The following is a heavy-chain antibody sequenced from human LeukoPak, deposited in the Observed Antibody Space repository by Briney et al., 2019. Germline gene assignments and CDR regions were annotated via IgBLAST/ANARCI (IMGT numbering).Heavy chain of an antibody. J-gene: IGHJ4*02. Sequence: GGSLRLSCAASGLIFSKYAMHWVRQAPGKGLEWVTVISYDESNKYYADSVKGRFTISRDNSKNTLYLQMDSLRVEDTALYYCARGPRITGTGAGIDYWGQGTLVTVSS. V-gene: IGHV3-30-3*01. CDR3: ARGPRITGTGAGIDY. CDR1: GLIFSKYA. CDR2: ISYDESNK. D-gene: IGHD1-7*01.